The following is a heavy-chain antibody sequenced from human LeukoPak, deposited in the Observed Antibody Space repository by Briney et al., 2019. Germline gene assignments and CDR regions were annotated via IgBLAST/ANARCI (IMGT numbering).Heavy chain of an antibody. D-gene: IGHD3-22*01. CDR1: GFTFSTYT. CDR3: ARDNYYDSSGYYRPPNDYYYGMDV. Sequence: GGSLRLSCAASGFTFSTYTMHWVRQAPGKGLEWVAVISYDGSNKYYADSVKGRFTISRDNSKNTLYLQMNSLRAEDTAVYYCARDNYYDSSGYYRPPNDYYYGMDVWGQGATVTVSS. V-gene: IGHV3-30-3*01. J-gene: IGHJ6*02. CDR2: ISYDGSNK.